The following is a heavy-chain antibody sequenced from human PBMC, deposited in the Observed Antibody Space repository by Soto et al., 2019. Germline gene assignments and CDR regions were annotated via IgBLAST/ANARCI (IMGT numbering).Heavy chain of an antibody. CDR3: ARGTATHYYYYYMDV. CDR1: GFTVSSNY. J-gene: IGHJ6*03. CDR2: IYSGGST. D-gene: IGHD2-15*01. V-gene: IGHV3-66*01. Sequence: QPGGSLRLSCAASGFTVSSNYMSWVRQAPGKGLEWVSVIYSGGSTYYADSVKGRFTISRDNSKNTLYLQMNSLRAEDTAVYYCARGTATHYYYYYMDVWGKGTTVTVSS.